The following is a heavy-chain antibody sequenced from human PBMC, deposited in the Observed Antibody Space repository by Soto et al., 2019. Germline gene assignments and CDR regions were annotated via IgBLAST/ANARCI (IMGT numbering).Heavy chain of an antibody. Sequence: GESLKSSCKGSGYSFTSYWIGWVRQMPGKGLEWVGIIYPGDSETRYSPSLQGQVTVSVDTSISTAYLQWSSLNVSDTAMYYCARQLARTIDYWGQGTPVTVSS. CDR1: GYSFTSYW. CDR2: IYPGDSET. J-gene: IGHJ4*02. CDR3: ARQLARTIDY. V-gene: IGHV5-51*01.